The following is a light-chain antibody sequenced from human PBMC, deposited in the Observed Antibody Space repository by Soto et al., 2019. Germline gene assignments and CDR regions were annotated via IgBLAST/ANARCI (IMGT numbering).Light chain of an antibody. CDR2: KAS. CDR1: QTIDKW. CDR3: QQYSRFSWT. Sequence: DIQMTQSPSTLSASVGDRVTITCRARQTIDKWLAWYQQKPGKAPKLLIYKASILQSGVPSRFSGSGSGTEFTLTITSLQPDDVGSYFCQQYSRFSWTFGQGTKVEIE. V-gene: IGKV1-5*03. J-gene: IGKJ1*01.